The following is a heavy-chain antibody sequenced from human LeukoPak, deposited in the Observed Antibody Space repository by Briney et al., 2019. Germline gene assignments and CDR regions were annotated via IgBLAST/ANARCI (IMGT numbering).Heavy chain of an antibody. V-gene: IGHV4-59*12. CDR1: GGSISSYY. Sequence: SETLSLTCTVSGGSISSYYWSWIRQPPGKGLEWIGYIYYSGSTNYNPSLKSRVTISVDTSKNQFSLKLSSVTAADTAVYYCAREGEGVTAMDAFDIWGQGTMVTVSS. D-gene: IGHD2-21*02. J-gene: IGHJ3*02. CDR3: AREGEGVTAMDAFDI. CDR2: IYYSGST.